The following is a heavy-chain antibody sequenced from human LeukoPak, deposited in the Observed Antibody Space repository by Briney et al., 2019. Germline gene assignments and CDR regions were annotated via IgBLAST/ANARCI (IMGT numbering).Heavy chain of an antibody. Sequence: ASVKVSCKASGYTFTSYYMHWVRRAPGQGLEWMGIINPSGGSTSYAQKFQGRVTMTRDTSTSTVYMELSSLRSEDTAVYYCARGAGGYCSSTSCYAYGMDVWGQGTTVTVSS. V-gene: IGHV1-46*01. D-gene: IGHD2-2*03. J-gene: IGHJ6*02. CDR3: ARGAGGYCSSTSCYAYGMDV. CDR1: GYTFTSYY. CDR2: INPSGGST.